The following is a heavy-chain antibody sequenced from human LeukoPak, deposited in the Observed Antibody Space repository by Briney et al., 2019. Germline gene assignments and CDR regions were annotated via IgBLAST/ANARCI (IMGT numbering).Heavy chain of an antibody. CDR3: ASSAAEYLYYFDY. CDR2: INHSGST. D-gene: IGHD6-13*01. V-gene: IGHV4-34*01. Sequence: PSETLSLTCAVYSGSFSGYYWSWIRQPPGKGLEWIGEINHSGSTNYNPSLKSRVTISVDTSKNQFSLKLSSVTAADTAVYYCASSAAEYLYYFDYWGQGTLVTVSS. CDR1: SGSFSGYY. J-gene: IGHJ4*02.